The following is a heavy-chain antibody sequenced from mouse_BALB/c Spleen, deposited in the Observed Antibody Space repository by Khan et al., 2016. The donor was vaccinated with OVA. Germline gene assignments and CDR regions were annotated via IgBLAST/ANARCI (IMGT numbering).Heavy chain of an antibody. CDR2: IWGDGST. CDR1: GFSLTGYG. Sequence: QVQLKQSGPGLVAPSQSLSITCTVSGFSLTGYGVNWVRQPPGKGLEWLGMIWGDGSTDYNSALKSRLSISKDNSKSQVFLKMNSLHTDDTARYYCGREIYYEYTYYYAMDYWGQGTSVTVSS. J-gene: IGHJ4*01. CDR3: GREIYYEYTYYYAMDY. D-gene: IGHD2-4*01. V-gene: IGHV2-6-7*01.